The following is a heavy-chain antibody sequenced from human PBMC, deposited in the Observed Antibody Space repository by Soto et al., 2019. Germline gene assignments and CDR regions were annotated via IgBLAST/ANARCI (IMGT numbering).Heavy chain of an antibody. Sequence: GGSLRLSCVASGFTFSAFDMTWVRQAPGKGLEWVSALSRSGATTYYADSARGRFTISRDNSKNTQYLQLNSLRVEDTAVYYCAKISYNRAWLPDYWGQGPQVTLAS. V-gene: IGHV3-23*01. CDR1: GFTFSAFD. J-gene: IGHJ4*02. D-gene: IGHD6-19*01. CDR3: AKISYNRAWLPDY. CDR2: LSRSGATT.